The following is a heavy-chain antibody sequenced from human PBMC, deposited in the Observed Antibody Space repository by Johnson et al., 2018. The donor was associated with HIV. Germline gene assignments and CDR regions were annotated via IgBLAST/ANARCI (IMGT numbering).Heavy chain of an antibody. D-gene: IGHD5-18*01. CDR3: ASHLLGYSYGLDAFDI. CDR1: GFTFSSYW. J-gene: IGHJ3*02. Sequence: VQLVESGGGLVQPGGSLRLSCAASGFTFSSYWMSWVRQAPGKGLEWVANIKQDGSEKYYVDSVKGRFTISRDNAKNSLYLQMNSLRAEDTAVYYCASHLLGYSYGLDAFDIWGQGTMVNVSS. V-gene: IGHV3-7*02. CDR2: IKQDGSEK.